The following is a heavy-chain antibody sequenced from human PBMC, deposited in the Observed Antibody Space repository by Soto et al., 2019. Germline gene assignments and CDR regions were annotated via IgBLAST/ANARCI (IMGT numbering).Heavy chain of an antibody. J-gene: IGHJ4*02. D-gene: IGHD2-8*01. CDR1: VFTFSSYE. CDR3: ARDHGGTRPPH. Sequence: GGSLRLSCAASVFTFSSYEMNWVRQAPGKGLEWVSYISSSGSTIYYADSVKGRFTISRDNAKNSLYLQMNSLRAEDTAVYYCARDHGGTRPPHWGQGTLVTV. CDR2: ISSSGSTI. V-gene: IGHV3-48*03.